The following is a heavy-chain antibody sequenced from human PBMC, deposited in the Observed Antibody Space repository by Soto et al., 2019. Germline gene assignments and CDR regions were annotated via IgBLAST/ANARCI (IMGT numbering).Heavy chain of an antibody. V-gene: IGHV3-23*01. Sequence: GGSLRLSCAASGFTFSSYAMSWVRQAPGKGLEWVSAISGSGGSTYYADSVKGRFTISRDNSKNTLYLQMNSLRAEDTAVYYCAKGRRSWEGYYYYMDVWGKGTTVTVSS. CDR1: GFTFSSYA. CDR2: ISGSGGST. J-gene: IGHJ6*03. D-gene: IGHD1-26*01. CDR3: AKGRRSWEGYYYYMDV.